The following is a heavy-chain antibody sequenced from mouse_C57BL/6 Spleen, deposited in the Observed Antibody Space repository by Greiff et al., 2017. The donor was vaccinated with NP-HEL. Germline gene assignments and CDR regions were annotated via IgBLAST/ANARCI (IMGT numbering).Heavy chain of an antibody. CDR3: ATSTMVTTRAMDY. Sequence: VQGVESGAELARPGASVKLSCKASGYTFTSYGISWVKQRTGQGLEWIGEIYPRSGNTYYNEKFKGKATLTADKSSSTAYMELRSLTSEDSAVYFCATSTMVTTRAMDYWGQGTSVTVSS. V-gene: IGHV1-81*01. CDR1: GYTFTSYG. CDR2: IYPRSGNT. D-gene: IGHD2-2*01. J-gene: IGHJ4*01.